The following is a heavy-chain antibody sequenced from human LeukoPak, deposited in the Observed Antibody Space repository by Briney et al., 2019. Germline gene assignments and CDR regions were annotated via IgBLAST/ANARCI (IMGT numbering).Heavy chain of an antibody. J-gene: IGHJ2*01. D-gene: IGHD4-11*01. CDR2: INHSGST. V-gene: IGHV4-34*01. Sequence: SETLSLTCAVYGGSFSGYYWSWIRQPPGKGLEWIGEINHSGSTNYNPSLKSRVTISVDTSKNQFSLKLSSVTAADTAVYYCARGSNYWYFDLWGRGTLVTVSS. CDR3: ARGSNYWYFDL. CDR1: GGSFSGYY.